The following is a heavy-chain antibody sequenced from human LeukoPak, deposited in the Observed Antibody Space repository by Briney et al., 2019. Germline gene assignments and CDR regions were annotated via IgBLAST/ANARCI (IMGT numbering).Heavy chain of an antibody. J-gene: IGHJ5*02. V-gene: IGHV4-4*07. D-gene: IGHD1-1*01. CDR2: IYTSGST. CDR3: ARDGYNWNDNWFDP. Sequence: PSETLSLTCTVSGGSISSYYWSWIRQPAGKGLEWIGRIYTSGSTNYNPPLKSRVTMSVDTSKNQFSLKLSSVTAADTAVYYCARDGYNWNDNWFDPWGQGTLVTVSS. CDR1: GGSISSYY.